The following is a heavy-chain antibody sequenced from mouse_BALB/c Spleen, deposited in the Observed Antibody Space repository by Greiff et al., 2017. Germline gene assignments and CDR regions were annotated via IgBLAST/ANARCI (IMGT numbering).Heavy chain of an antibody. CDR3: NAYGSDD. Sequence: EVQLQQSGAELVRSGASVKLSCTASGFNIKDYYMHWVKQRPEQGLEWIGWIDPENGDTEYAPKFQGKATMTADTSSNTAYLQLSSLTSEDTAVYYCNAYGSDDWGEGTTLTVSS. D-gene: IGHD2-2*01. J-gene: IGHJ2*01. CDR2: IDPENGDT. CDR1: GFNIKDYY. V-gene: IGHV14-4*02.